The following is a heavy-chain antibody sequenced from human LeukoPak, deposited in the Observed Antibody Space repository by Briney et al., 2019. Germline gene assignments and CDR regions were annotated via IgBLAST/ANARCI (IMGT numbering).Heavy chain of an antibody. J-gene: IGHJ6*02. V-gene: IGHV3-23*01. D-gene: IGHD2-15*01. CDR3: AKRVRNVVAAPYYYYGMDV. CDR2: ISGSGGST. CDR1: GFTFSSYS. Sequence: GGSLRLSCAASGFTFSSYSMNWVRQAPGKGLEWVSAISGSGGSTYYADSVKGRFTISRDNSKNTLYPQMNGLRAEDTAVYYCAKRVRNVVAAPYYYYGMDVWGQGTTVTVSS.